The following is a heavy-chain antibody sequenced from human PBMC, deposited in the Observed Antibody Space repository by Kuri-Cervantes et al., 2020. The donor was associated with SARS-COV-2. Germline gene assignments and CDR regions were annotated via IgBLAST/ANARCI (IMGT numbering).Heavy chain of an antibody. CDR1: GYTFSDYY. V-gene: IGHV1-2*04. Sequence: ASVKVSCKASGYTFSDYYMYWVRQAPGQGLEWMGWINPNSGGTNYAQKFQGWVTMTRDTSISTAYMELSRLRSDDTAVYYCARGTVRGLIQYYYYGMDVWGQGTTVTVSS. CDR3: ARGTVRGLIQYYYYGMDV. D-gene: IGHD3-10*01. CDR2: INPNSGGT. J-gene: IGHJ6*02.